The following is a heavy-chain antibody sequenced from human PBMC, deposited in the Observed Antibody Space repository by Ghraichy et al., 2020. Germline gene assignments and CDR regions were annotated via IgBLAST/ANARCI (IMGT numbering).Heavy chain of an antibody. D-gene: IGHD1-1*01. CDR3: ARDSATSVDNDDAFDI. V-gene: IGHV3-7*01. CDR1: GFTFSSYW. CDR2: IKQDGSEK. J-gene: IGHJ3*02. Sequence: GGSLRLSCAASGFTFSSYWMSWVRQAPGKGLEWVANIKQDGSEKYYVDSVKGRFTISRDNAKNSLYLQMNSLRAEDTAVYYCARDSATSVDNDDAFDIWGQGTMVTVSS.